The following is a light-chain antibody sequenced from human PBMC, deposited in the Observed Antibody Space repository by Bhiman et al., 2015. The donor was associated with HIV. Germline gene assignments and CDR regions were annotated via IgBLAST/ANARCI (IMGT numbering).Light chain of an antibody. CDR3: SSFRV. CDR2: EVN. CDR1: RFNVGTSS. Sequence: QSVLTQPPSVSAAPGQRVTISCFGSRFNVGTSSVSWYQQRPGKAPKLMIYEVNKRPSGVPDRFSGSKSGNTASLTVSGLQAEDEADYYCSSFRVFGGGTKLTVL. V-gene: IGLV2-8*01. J-gene: IGLJ3*02.